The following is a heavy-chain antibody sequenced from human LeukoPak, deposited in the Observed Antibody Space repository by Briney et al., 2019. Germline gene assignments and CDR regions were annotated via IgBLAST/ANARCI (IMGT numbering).Heavy chain of an antibody. CDR2: MSYSGST. Sequence: SETLSLTCSVSGDSIGSNSYYYWGWIRQPPGKGLEWIGSMSYSGSTYYNPSLRSRVTISADTSKNQFSLKLTSVTAADTAVYYCARHGGSDSAPNDYWGQGTLVTVSS. D-gene: IGHD2-21*02. V-gene: IGHV4-39*01. CDR3: ARHGGSDSAPNDY. J-gene: IGHJ4*02. CDR1: GDSIGSNSYYY.